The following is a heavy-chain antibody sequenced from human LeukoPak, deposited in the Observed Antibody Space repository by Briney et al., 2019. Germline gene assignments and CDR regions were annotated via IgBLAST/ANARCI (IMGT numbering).Heavy chain of an antibody. CDR2: ISSSSSYI. V-gene: IGHV3-21*01. J-gene: IGHJ4*02. CDR3: ARVPTILDNYLDY. Sequence: PGGSLRLSCAASGFTFSSYWMNWVRQAPGKGLEWVSSISSSSSYIYYADSVKGRFTISRDNAKNSLYLQMNSLRAEDTAVYYCARVPTILDNYLDYWGQGTLVTVSS. D-gene: IGHD1-26*01. CDR1: GFTFSSYW.